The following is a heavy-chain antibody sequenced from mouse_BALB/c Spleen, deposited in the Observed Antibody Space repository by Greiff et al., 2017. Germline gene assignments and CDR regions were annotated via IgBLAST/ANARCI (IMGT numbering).Heavy chain of an antibody. Sequence: EVMLVESGGGLVKPGGSLKLSCAASGFTFSSYTMSWVRQTPEKRLEWVATISSGGSYTYYPDSVKGRFTISRDNAKNTLYLQMSSLKSEDTAMYYCTRDYGGFAYWGQGTLVTVSA. D-gene: IGHD1-1*02. CDR2: ISSGGSYT. CDR3: TRDYGGFAY. CDR1: GFTFSSYT. J-gene: IGHJ3*01. V-gene: IGHV5-6-4*01.